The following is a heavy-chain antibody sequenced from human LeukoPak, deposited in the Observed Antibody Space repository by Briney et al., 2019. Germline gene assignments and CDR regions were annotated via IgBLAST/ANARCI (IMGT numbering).Heavy chain of an antibody. J-gene: IGHJ6*03. V-gene: IGHV3-7*01. CDR2: IKQDETEI. CDR1: GFTFSLYW. Sequence: GGSLRLSGAASGFTFSLYWMSWVRQAPGKGLEWVANIKQDETEIYYVDSVKGRFTIYRDNAKNSVYLKINSLRAEDTAVYYCVRTGDYDFWSAYHFYYYYYMDVWGKGTTVTVSS. D-gene: IGHD3-3*01. CDR3: VRTGDYDFWSAYHFYYYYYMDV.